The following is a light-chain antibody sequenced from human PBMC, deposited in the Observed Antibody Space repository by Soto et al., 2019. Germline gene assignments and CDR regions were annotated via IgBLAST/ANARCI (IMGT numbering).Light chain of an antibody. CDR1: QSVSSDS. Sequence: IVLTQSPGTLSLSPGEKATLSCRASQSVSSDSLAWYQQKPGQAPRLLISDASTRATGISDRFSGSGSGTDFTLTISRLEPEDFAVYYCQQYDRSPRTFGQGTKVEIK. V-gene: IGKV3-20*01. J-gene: IGKJ1*01. CDR3: QQYDRSPRT. CDR2: DAS.